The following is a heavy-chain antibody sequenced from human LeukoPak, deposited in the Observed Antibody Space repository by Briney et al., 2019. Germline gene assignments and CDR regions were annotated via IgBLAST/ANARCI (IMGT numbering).Heavy chain of an antibody. CDR2: IYYSGST. V-gene: IGHV4-39*01. J-gene: IGHJ4*02. Sequence: PSETPSLTCTVSGGSISSSSYYWGWIRQPPGKGLEWIGSIYYSGSTYYNPSLKSRVTISVDTSKNQFSLKLSSVTAADTAVYYCASRYCSGGSCYSSDYWGQGTLVTVSS. D-gene: IGHD2-15*01. CDR3: ASRYCSGGSCYSSDY. CDR1: GGSISSSSYY.